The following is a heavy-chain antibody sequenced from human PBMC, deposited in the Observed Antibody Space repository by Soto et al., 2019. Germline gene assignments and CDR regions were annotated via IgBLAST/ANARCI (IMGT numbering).Heavy chain of an antibody. D-gene: IGHD1-26*01. Sequence: GSLRLSCAASGLTVSSNYMSWVRQAPGKGLEWVSTIYSNGNTYYADSVKGRFTISRDKSKNTLYLQMNSLRAEDTAVYYCARDFPLSEYRFSGSYYYNYWGQGTLVTVSS. CDR1: GLTVSSNY. J-gene: IGHJ4*02. V-gene: IGHV3-53*01. CDR3: ARDFPLSEYRFSGSYYYNY. CDR2: IYSNGNT.